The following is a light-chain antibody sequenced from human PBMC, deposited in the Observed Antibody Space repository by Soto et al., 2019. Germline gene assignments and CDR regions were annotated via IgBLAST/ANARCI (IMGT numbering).Light chain of an antibody. CDR2: AAS. CDR1: QSISSY. Sequence: DIQMTQSPSSLSASVGDRVTITCRASQSISSYLNWYQQKPGKAPKLLIYAASSLQSGVPSRFSGSGSGTDFTRTISSLQPEDFATYYCQQSYTTPRTFGQGIKVEIK. CDR3: QQSYTTPRT. J-gene: IGKJ1*01. V-gene: IGKV1-39*01.